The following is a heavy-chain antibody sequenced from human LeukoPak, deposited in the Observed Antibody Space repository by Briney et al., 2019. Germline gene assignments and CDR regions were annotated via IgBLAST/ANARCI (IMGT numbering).Heavy chain of an antibody. J-gene: IGHJ6*04. CDR2: ISGSGGST. CDR3: AELGITMIGGV. D-gene: IGHD3-10*02. CDR1: GFTFSSYA. Sequence: GGPLRLSCAASGFTFSSYAMSWVRQAPGKGLEGGSAISGSGGSTYYADSVKGRFTISRDNAKNSLYLQMNSLRAEDTAVYYCAELGITMIGGVWGKGTTVTISS. V-gene: IGHV3-23*01.